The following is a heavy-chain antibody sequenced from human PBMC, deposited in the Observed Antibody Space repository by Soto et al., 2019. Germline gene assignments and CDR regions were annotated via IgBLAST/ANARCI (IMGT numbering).Heavy chain of an antibody. CDR2: MNPNSGNT. Sequence: QVQLVQSGAEVKKPGASVKVSCKASGYTFTSYDINWVRQATGQGLEWMGWMNPNSGNTGYAQKFQGRVTMTRNTSISTAYMELSSLRSEDTAVYYCARICYCSGSYSGGMDVWGQGTTDTVSS. D-gene: IGHD3-10*01. CDR3: ARICYCSGSYSGGMDV. V-gene: IGHV1-8*01. CDR1: GYTFTSYD. J-gene: IGHJ6*02.